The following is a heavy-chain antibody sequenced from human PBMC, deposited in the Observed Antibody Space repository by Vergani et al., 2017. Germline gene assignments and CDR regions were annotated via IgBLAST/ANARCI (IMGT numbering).Heavy chain of an antibody. CDR2: ISWNSGSI. D-gene: IGHD5-18*01. CDR3: AKSPVVTGPYYFDY. CDR1: GFTFDDYA. Sequence: EVQLVESGGGLVQPGRSLRLSCAASGFTFDDYAMHWVRQAPGKGLEWVAGISWNSGSIGYADSVKGRFTISRDNAKNSLYLQMNSLRAEDTAVYYCAKSPVVTGPYYFDYWGQGTLVTVSS. J-gene: IGHJ4*02. V-gene: IGHV3-9*01.